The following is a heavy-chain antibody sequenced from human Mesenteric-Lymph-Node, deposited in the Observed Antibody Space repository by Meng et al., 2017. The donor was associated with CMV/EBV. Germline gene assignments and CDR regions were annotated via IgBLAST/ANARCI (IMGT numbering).Heavy chain of an antibody. Sequence: GESLKISCEASGLTFTGYTMNWVRQAPGKGLEWVSSISRSSAYIYYANSVEGRFTISRDNAKSSLYLQMNSLRAEDTAVYYCGREAYGDYAVGSWGQGTLVTVSS. V-gene: IGHV3-21*01. CDR1: GLTFTGYT. CDR2: ISRSSAYI. CDR3: GREAYGDYAVGS. D-gene: IGHD4-17*01. J-gene: IGHJ5*02.